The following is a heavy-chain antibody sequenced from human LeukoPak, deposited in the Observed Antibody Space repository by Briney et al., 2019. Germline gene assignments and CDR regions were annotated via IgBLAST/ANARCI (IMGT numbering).Heavy chain of an antibody. CDR3: AKDLRGITVTKGRD. D-gene: IGHD4-17*01. CDR2: ISYDGSNK. J-gene: IGHJ4*02. CDR1: GFTFSSYG. Sequence: GGSLRLSCAASGFTFSSYGMHWVRQAPGKGLEWVAVISYDGSNKYYADSVKGRFTISRDNSKNTLYLQMNSLRAEDTAVYYCAKDLRGITVTKGRDWGQGTLVTVSS. V-gene: IGHV3-30*18.